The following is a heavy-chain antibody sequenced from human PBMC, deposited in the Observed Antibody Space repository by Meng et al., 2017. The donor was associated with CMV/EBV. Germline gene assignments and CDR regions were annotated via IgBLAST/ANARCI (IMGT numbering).Heavy chain of an antibody. J-gene: IGHJ6*02. Sequence: LSLTCAASGFPFSSYAMSWVRQAPGKGLEWVSAISGSGGSTYYADSVKGRFTISRDNSKNTLYLQMNSLRAEDTAVYYCARDVSDIWQQLSYYYYGMDVWGQGTTVTVSS. V-gene: IGHV3-23*01. CDR1: GFPFSSYA. CDR3: ARDVSDIWQQLSYYYYGMDV. CDR2: ISGSGGST. D-gene: IGHD6-13*01.